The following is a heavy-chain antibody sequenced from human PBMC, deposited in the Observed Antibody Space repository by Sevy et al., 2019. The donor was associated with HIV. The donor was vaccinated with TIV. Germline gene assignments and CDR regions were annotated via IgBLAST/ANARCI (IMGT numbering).Heavy chain of an antibody. CDR1: GFTFSSYS. J-gene: IGHJ6*02. CDR3: ARVGSYDFWSGYFKYYYYYGMDV. V-gene: IGHV3-21*01. CDR2: ISSSSSYI. D-gene: IGHD3-3*01. Sequence: GGSLRLSCAASGFTFSSYSMNWVRQAPGKGLEWVSSISSSSSYIYYADSVKGRFTISRDKAKNSLYLQMNSLRAEDTAVYYCARVGSYDFWSGYFKYYYYYGMDVWGQGTTVTVSS.